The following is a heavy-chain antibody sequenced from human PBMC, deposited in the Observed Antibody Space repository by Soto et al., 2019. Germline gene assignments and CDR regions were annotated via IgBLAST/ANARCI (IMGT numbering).Heavy chain of an antibody. CDR2: IHTSGSVI. Sequence: PGGSLRLSCEGSGFTFSSYEMNWVRQAPGKGLEWVSYIHTSGSVIHYADSVKGRFTISRDNAKNSLYLRMNSLRVEDTAVYYCARILSTTTWSTFDYWGQGTLVTVSS. CDR3: ARILSTTTWSTFDY. CDR1: GFTFSSYE. D-gene: IGHD1-1*01. J-gene: IGHJ4*02. V-gene: IGHV3-48*03.